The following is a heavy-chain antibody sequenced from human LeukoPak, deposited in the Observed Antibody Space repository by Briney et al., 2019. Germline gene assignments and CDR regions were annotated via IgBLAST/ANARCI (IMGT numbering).Heavy chain of an antibody. Sequence: PGGSLRLSCAASGFTFSSYSMNWVRQAPGKGLEWVSSISSSSCHIYYADSVKGRFTISRDNAKNSLYLQMNSLRVEDTAVYYCARGVGLGGWFDPWGQGTLVTVSS. CDR3: ARGVGLGGWFDP. CDR1: GFTFSSYS. CDR2: ISSSSCHI. J-gene: IGHJ5*02. V-gene: IGHV3-21*01. D-gene: IGHD3-16*01.